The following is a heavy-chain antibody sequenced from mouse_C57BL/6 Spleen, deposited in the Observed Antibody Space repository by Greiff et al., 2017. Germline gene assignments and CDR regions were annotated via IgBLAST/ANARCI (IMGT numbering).Heavy chain of an antibody. CDR3: TRGATTVVTNFDY. Sequence: VQLKQSGPELVKPGASVKISCKASGYSFTDYNMNWVKQSNGKSLEWIGVINPNYGTTSYNQKFKGKATLTVDQSSSTAYMQLNSLTSEDSAVYYCTRGATTVVTNFDYWGQGTTLTVSS. V-gene: IGHV1-39*01. CDR2: INPNYGTT. CDR1: GYSFTDYN. D-gene: IGHD1-1*01. J-gene: IGHJ2*01.